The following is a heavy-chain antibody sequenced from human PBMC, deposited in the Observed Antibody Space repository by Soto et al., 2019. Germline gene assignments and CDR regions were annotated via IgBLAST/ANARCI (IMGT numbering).Heavy chain of an antibody. J-gene: IGHJ4*02. CDR1: GFTFSSYA. V-gene: IGHV3-23*01. Sequence: EVQLLESGGGLEQPGGSLRLSCAASGFTFSSYAMNWVRQAPGKGLEWVSVISGSGDSTYYADSVKGRFTISSDNSKNTLYLQMNSLRAEDTAVYYCARPGSGSYYDYWGQGTLVTVSS. CDR2: ISGSGDST. CDR3: ARPGSGSYYDY. D-gene: IGHD1-26*01.